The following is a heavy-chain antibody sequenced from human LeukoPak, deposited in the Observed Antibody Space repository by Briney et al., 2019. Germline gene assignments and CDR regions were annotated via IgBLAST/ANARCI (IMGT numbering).Heavy chain of an antibody. D-gene: IGHD2-2*01. Sequence: SVKVSCKASARTFSSYAISWVRQAPGQGLEWMGRIIPIFGTANYAQKFQGRVTITTDESTSTAYMELSSLRSEDTAVYYCAKETQLLFFWFDPWGQGTLVTVSS. CDR1: ARTFSSYA. V-gene: IGHV1-69*05. CDR3: AKETQLLFFWFDP. J-gene: IGHJ5*02. CDR2: IIPIFGTA.